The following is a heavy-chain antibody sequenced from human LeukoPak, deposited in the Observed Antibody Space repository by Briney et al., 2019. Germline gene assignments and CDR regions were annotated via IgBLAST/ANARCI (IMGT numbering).Heavy chain of an antibody. D-gene: IGHD3-10*01. CDR3: AKDDYGSGSFLDY. CDR2: ISWNSGSI. J-gene: IGHJ4*02. CDR1: GFTFDDYA. Sequence: PGGSLRLSCAASGFTFDDYAMHWVRQAPGKGLEWVSGISWNSGSIGYADSVKGRFTISRDNAKNSLYLQMNSLRAEDTALYYCAKDDYGSGSFLDYWGQGTLVTVSS. V-gene: IGHV3-9*01.